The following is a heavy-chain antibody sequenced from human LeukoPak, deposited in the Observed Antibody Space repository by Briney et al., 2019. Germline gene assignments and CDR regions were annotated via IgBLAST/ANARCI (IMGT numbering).Heavy chain of an antibody. Sequence: GGSLRLSCAASGFTFSSYAMHWVRQAPGKGLEWVAVISYDGSNKYYADSVKGRFTISRDNSKNTLYLQMNSLRAEDTAVYYCARDGYNSGYYYYYMDVWGKGTTVTVSS. D-gene: IGHD5-24*01. J-gene: IGHJ6*03. V-gene: IGHV3-30*04. CDR2: ISYDGSNK. CDR3: ARDGYNSGYYYYYMDV. CDR1: GFTFSSYA.